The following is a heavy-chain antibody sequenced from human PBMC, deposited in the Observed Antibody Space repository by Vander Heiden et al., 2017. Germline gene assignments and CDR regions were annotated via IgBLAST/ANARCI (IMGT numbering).Heavy chain of an antibody. Sequence: QLTLEESGPTLLKPTQTLTLTCTFTRLALSISGVGVGWIRQAPGKALEWLALIYWNDDKRYSPSLKSRLTITKDTSKNQVVLTMPNMDPVDTATYYCAHRRGTVRALDYWGQGTLVTVSS. J-gene: IGHJ4*02. CDR2: IYWNDDK. V-gene: IGHV2-5*01. D-gene: IGHD4-17*01. CDR1: RLALSISGVG. CDR3: AHRRGTVRALDY.